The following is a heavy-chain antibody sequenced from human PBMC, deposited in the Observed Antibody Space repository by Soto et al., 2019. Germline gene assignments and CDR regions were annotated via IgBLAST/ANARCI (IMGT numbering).Heavy chain of an antibody. CDR2: IFYSGST. CDR3: VQHGGDPYYHDF. V-gene: IGHV4-4*02. D-gene: IGHD4-17*01. J-gene: IGHJ4*01. CDR1: DCYLRSSHL. Sequence: SVTMSLTCSVSDCYLRSSHLLSWCRQPPGKALEWLGEIFYSGSTKYNPSLNSRVTISADQSKNHLSLRLSSVTAADTAVYYCVQHGGDPYYHDFWGQGILVTVSS.